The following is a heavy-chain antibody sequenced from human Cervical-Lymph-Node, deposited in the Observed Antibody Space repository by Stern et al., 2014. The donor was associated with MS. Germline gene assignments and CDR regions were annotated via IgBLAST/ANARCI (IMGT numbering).Heavy chain of an antibody. CDR1: GFTFSSYW. J-gene: IGHJ4*02. CDR3: ALPVGRTVPNY. V-gene: IGHV3-74*02. D-gene: IGHD4-17*01. CDR2: INSDGSST. Sequence: VQLVQSGGGLVQPGGSLRLSCAASGFTFSSYWMHWVRQAPGKGLVWVSRINSDGSSTSYADSVKGRFTISRDNAKNTLYLQMNSLRAEDTAVYYCALPVGRTVPNYWGQGTLVTVSS.